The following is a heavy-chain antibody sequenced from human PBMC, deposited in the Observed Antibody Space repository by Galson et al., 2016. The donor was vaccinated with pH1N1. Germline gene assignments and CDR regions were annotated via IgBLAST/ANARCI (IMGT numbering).Heavy chain of an antibody. Sequence: SLRLSCAASGFTSSSYWMSWVRQAPGKGLEWVANIKQDGSVKYYVDSVKGRFTISRDNSKNSLYLQMNSLRAEDTALYYCARAIAAAGSYWGQGTLVTVSS. D-gene: IGHD6-13*01. CDR1: GFTSSSYW. V-gene: IGHV3-7*01. CDR2: IKQDGSVK. J-gene: IGHJ4*02. CDR3: ARAIAAAGSY.